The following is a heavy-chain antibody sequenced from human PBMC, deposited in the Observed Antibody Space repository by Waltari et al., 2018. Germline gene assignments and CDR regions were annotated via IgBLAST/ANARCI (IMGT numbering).Heavy chain of an antibody. CDR2: IYHSGST. CDR3: ARKSGSNFDY. CDR1: GYSISSGYY. D-gene: IGHD1-26*01. V-gene: IGHV4-38-2*01. J-gene: IGHJ4*02. Sequence: VQLQESGPGLVKPSETLSLTCAVSGYSISSGYYWGWIRQPPGKGLGWIGSIYHSGSTYYDPSLKSRVTILVDTSKNQFSLKLSSVTAADTAVYYCARKSGSNFDYWGQGTLVTVSS.